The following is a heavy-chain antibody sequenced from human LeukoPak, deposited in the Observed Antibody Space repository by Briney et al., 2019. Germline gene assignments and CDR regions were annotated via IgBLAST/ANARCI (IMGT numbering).Heavy chain of an antibody. Sequence: ASVKVSCKASGGTFSSYAISWVRQAPGQGLEWMGRIIPILGIANYAQKFQGRVTITADKSTSTAYMELSSLRSQDTAVYYCASAAIVVVMYIDYWGQGTLVTVSS. J-gene: IGHJ4*02. CDR3: ASAAIVVVMYIDY. CDR1: GGTFSSYA. D-gene: IGHD3-22*01. V-gene: IGHV1-69*04. CDR2: IIPILGIA.